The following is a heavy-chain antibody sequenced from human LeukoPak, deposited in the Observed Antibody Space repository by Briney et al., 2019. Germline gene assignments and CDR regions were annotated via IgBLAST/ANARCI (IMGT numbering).Heavy chain of an antibody. CDR3: ARGAAGIADY. CDR2: IYSGGST. Sequence: GGSLRLSCAASGFTFSSYAMSWVRQAPGKGLEWVSVIYSGGSTYYADSVKGRFTISRDNSKNTLYLQMNSLRAEDTAVYYCARGAAGIADYWGQGTLVTVSS. V-gene: IGHV3-53*01. D-gene: IGHD6-13*01. J-gene: IGHJ4*02. CDR1: GFTFSSYA.